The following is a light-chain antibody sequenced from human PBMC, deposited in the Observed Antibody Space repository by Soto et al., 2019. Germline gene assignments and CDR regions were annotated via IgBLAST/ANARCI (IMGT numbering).Light chain of an antibody. V-gene: IGKV3-20*01. CDR3: QHYGDSPIT. CDR2: GAS. J-gene: IGKJ5*01. Sequence: EIVLTQSPGTLSLSPGVRATLSCRASQSVSSSYLAWYQQTPGQAPRLLIYGASSRATGIPDRFSGSGSGTDFTLTISRLEPEDFAVYYCQHYGDSPITFGQGTRLEIK. CDR1: QSVSSSY.